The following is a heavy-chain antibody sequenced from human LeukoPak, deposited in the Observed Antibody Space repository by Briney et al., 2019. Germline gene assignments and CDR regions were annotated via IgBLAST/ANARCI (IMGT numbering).Heavy chain of an antibody. CDR1: GFPFSSYW. CDR2: INSDGSAT. Sequence: PGGSLRLSCAASGFPFSSYWMHWVRRVPGRGLLWVSRINSDGSATIYADSVRGRFTISRDNAKNTLYLQMSGLRVEVTADYHCASDSPYYGMDVWGQGTTVTVSS. J-gene: IGHJ6*02. V-gene: IGHV3-74*01. CDR3: ASDSPYYGMDV.